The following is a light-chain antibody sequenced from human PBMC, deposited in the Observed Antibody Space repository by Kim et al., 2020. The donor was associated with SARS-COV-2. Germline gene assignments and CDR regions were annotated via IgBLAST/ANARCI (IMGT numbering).Light chain of an antibody. CDR1: KLGNKF. J-gene: IGLJ2*01. CDR2: QDT. V-gene: IGLV3-1*01. CDR3: QAWDTSTAV. Sequence: SVSQGQTASITCSGNKLGNKFAYWYQQKPGQSPVLVIYQDTKRPSGIPERFSGSNSGNTATLTISGTQAMDEADYYCQAWDTSTAVFGGGTQLTVL.